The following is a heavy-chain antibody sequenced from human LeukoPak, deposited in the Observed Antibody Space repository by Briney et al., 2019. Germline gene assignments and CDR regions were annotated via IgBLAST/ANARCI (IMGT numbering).Heavy chain of an antibody. CDR1: GGSISSSSYY. V-gene: IGHV4-39*01. CDR3: ARHWAYCSGGTCYSFDD. Sequence: PSETLSLTCTVSGGSISSSSYYWGWIRQPPGKGLEWIGSIYYSGSTYYNPSLKSRVTISVDTSKNQFSLKLSSVTAADTAVYHCARHWAYCSGGTCYSFDDWGQGTLVTVSS. CDR2: IYYSGST. J-gene: IGHJ4*02. D-gene: IGHD2-15*01.